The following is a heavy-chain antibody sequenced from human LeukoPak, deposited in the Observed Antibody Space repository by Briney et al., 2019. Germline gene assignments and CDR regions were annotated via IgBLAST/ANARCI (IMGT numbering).Heavy chain of an antibody. V-gene: IGHV4-30-4*02. Sequence: PSDTLSLTCTVSGGSISSVDYYWSWIRQPPGKGLEWIGYIYYSGSTYYNPSLKSRVTISVDTSKNQFSLKLRSVTAADTAVYYCTRDRRSYGIMSGFDPWGQGTLVTVSS. D-gene: IGHD5-18*01. CDR3: TRDRRSYGIMSGFDP. J-gene: IGHJ5*02. CDR2: IYYSGST. CDR1: GGSISSVDYY.